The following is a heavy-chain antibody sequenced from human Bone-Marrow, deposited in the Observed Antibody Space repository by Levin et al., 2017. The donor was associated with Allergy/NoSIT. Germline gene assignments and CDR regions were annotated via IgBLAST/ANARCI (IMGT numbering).Heavy chain of an antibody. CDR3: ARCEAGYSSGRGYYYYGMDV. CDR2: IWYDGSNK. CDR1: GFTFSSYG. Sequence: SCAASGFTFSSYGMHWVRQAPGKGLEWVAVIWYDGSNKYYADSVKGRFTISRDNSKNTLYLQMNSLRAEDTAVYYCARCEAGYSSGRGYYYYGMDVWGQGTTVTVSS. J-gene: IGHJ6*02. D-gene: IGHD6-19*01. V-gene: IGHV3-33*01.